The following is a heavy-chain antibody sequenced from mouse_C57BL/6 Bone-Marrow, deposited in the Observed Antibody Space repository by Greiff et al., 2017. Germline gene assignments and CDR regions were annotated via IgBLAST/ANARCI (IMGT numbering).Heavy chain of an antibody. J-gene: IGHJ4*01. CDR1: GFNIKDDY. CDR2: IDPENGDT. Sequence: EVQLQESGAELVRPGASVKLSCTASGFNIKDDYMHWVKQRPEQGLEWIGWIDPENGDTEYASKFQGKATITADTSSTTAYLQLSSLTSEDTAVYYCTTSYYSNSYYAMDYWGQGTSVTVSS. V-gene: IGHV14-4*01. CDR3: TTSYYSNSYYAMDY. D-gene: IGHD2-5*01.